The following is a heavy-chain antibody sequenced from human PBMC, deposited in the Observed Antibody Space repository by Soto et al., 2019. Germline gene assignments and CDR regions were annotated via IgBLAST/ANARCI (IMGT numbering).Heavy chain of an antibody. CDR1: GYTFTSYA. CDR2: INAGNGNT. CDR3: ARPLTGADAFDI. D-gene: IGHD7-27*01. V-gene: IGHV1-3*01. Sequence: QVQLVQSGAEVKKPGASVKVSCKASGYTFTSYAMHWVRQAPGQRLEWMGWINAGNGNTKYSQKFQGRVTITRDTSASTAYMELSSLRSEDTAVYYCARPLTGADAFDIWGQGTTVTVSS. J-gene: IGHJ3*02.